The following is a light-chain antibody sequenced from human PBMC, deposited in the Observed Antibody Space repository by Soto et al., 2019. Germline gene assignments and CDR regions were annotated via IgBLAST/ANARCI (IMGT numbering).Light chain of an antibody. CDR1: QSVTNNY. Sequence: ESVLTQSPGTLSLSPGERATLSCRATQSVTNNYFAWYQQKPGQSPRLLIYGVSSRATDIPARFSGSGCGTSFSLTSNSLQPDDFVLYYCQQYSSFPHTFGQGTKLE. V-gene: IGKV3-20*01. CDR2: GVS. J-gene: IGKJ2*01. CDR3: QQYSSFPHT.